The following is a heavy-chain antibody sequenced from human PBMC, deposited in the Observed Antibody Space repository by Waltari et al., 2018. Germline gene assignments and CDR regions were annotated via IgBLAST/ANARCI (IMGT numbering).Heavy chain of an antibody. D-gene: IGHD3-22*01. V-gene: IGHV4-59*01. Sequence: QVQLQESGPGLVKPSETLSLTCTVSGGSISSYYWSWLRQPPGKGLEWIGYIYYSGSTNYNPSLKSRVTISVDTSKNQFSLKLSSVTAADTAVYYCAGGNDSSGYYYPNFDYWGQGTLVTVSS. J-gene: IGHJ4*02. CDR3: AGGNDSSGYYYPNFDY. CDR2: IYYSGST. CDR1: GGSISSYY.